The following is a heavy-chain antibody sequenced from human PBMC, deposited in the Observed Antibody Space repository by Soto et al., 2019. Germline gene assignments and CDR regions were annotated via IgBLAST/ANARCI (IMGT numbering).Heavy chain of an antibody. CDR3: ARGARAGGFP. CDR2: ISASASSI. D-gene: IGHD2-8*02. CDR1: GFTLSDYY. J-gene: IGHJ5*02. Sequence: GGSLRLSCAASGFTLSDYYMSWMRQAPGKGPEWVSSISASASSIYYAASVKGRFTISRDNARNSLYLQMNSLRAEDTAVYYCARGARAGGFPWGQGTLVTVSS. V-gene: IGHV3-11*01.